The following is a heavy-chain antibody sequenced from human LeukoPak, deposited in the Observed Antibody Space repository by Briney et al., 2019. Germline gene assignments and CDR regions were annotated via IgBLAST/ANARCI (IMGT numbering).Heavy chain of an antibody. CDR1: GGSISSYY. Sequence: SETLSLTCTVSGGSISSYYWSWIRQPPGKGLEWIGYIYYSGSTNYNPSLKSRVTISVDTSKNQFSLKLSSVTAADTAVYYCARGGHTNPSFYDWGQGTLVTVSS. CDR3: ARGGHTNPSFYD. V-gene: IGHV4-59*01. D-gene: IGHD5/OR15-5a*01. CDR2: IYYSGST. J-gene: IGHJ4*02.